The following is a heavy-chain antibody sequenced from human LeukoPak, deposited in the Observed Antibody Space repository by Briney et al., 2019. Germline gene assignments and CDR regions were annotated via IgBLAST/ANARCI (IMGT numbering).Heavy chain of an antibody. D-gene: IGHD3-10*01. Sequence: GGSLRLSCAASGFIFSDDWMNWVRQVPGKGLEWVANINEVGTKEDYVDSVRGRFTISRDNTKNTLYLQMNSLRAEDTALYYCATRESSMARTFWGQGTLVTVSS. J-gene: IGHJ4*02. V-gene: IGHV3-7*01. CDR3: ATRESSMARTF. CDR1: GFIFSDDW. CDR2: INEVGTKE.